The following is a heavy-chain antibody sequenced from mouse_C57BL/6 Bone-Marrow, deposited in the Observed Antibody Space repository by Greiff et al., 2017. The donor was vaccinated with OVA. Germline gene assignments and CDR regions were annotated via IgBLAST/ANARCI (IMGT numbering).Heavy chain of an antibody. V-gene: IGHV1-52*01. D-gene: IGHD2-3*01. J-gene: IGHJ2*01. CDR1: GYTFTSYW. CDR2: IDPSDSET. Sequence: QLQQPGAELVRPGSSVKLSCKASGYTFTSYWMHWVKQRPIQGLEWIGNIDPSDSETHYNQKFKDKATLTVDKSSSTAYMQLSSLTSEDSAVYCCARGRNYDGYYEFGYWGQSTTLTVSS. CDR3: ARGRNYDGYYEFGY.